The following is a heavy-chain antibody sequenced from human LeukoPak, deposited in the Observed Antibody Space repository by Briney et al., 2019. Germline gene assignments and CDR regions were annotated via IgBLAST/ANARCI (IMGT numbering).Heavy chain of an antibody. J-gene: IGHJ4*02. D-gene: IGHD1-26*01. CDR1: GFTFSNYW. Sequence: GGSLRLSCAASGFTFSNYWMHWVRQAPGKGLVWVSRIHSDGSSASYADSVKGRFTISRDNAKNTLYLQMNSLRAEDTAVYYCARVTGSYPGYWGQGTLVAVSS. CDR3: ARVTGSYPGY. CDR2: IHSDGSSA. V-gene: IGHV3-74*01.